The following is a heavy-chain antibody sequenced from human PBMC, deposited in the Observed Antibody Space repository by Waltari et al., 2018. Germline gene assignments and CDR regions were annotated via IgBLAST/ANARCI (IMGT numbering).Heavy chain of an antibody. CDR1: GGTFSSYA. CDR2: IIPIFGTA. J-gene: IGHJ4*02. Sequence: QVQLVQSGAEAKKPGSSVQGACKASGGTFSSYAISWVRQAPGQGLEWMGRIIPIFGTANYAQKFQGRVTITTDKSTSTAYMELSSLRSEDTAVYYCARDVVAAAGNDYWGQGTLVTVSS. CDR3: ARDVVAAAGNDY. V-gene: IGHV1-69*05. D-gene: IGHD6-13*01.